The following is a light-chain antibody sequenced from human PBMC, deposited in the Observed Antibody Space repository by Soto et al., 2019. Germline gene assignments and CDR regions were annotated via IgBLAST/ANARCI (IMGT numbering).Light chain of an antibody. CDR3: QQYGSSAIT. CDR1: QRVSSN. V-gene: IGKV3-20*01. Sequence: DIVMPQSPATLSVSPGERATLSCRASQRVSSNLAWYPQKPGQAPRLLIYGASSRATGIPDRFSGSGSGTDFSLTISRLEPEDFAVYYCQQYGSSAITFGQGTRLEIK. CDR2: GAS. J-gene: IGKJ5*01.